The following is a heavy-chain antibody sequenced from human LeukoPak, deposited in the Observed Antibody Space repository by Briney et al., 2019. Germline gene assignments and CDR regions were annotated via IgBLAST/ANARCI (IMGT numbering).Heavy chain of an antibody. CDR2: IRSKAYGGTT. J-gene: IGHJ4*02. Sequence: GGSLRLSCTASGFTFGDYAMSWFRQAPGKGLEWVGFIRSKAYGGTTEYAASVKGRFTISRDDSKSIAYLQMNSLKTEDTAVYYCTREGIQLWLLFDYWGQGTLVTVSS. CDR1: GFTFGDYA. V-gene: IGHV3-49*03. CDR3: TREGIQLWLLFDY. D-gene: IGHD5-18*01.